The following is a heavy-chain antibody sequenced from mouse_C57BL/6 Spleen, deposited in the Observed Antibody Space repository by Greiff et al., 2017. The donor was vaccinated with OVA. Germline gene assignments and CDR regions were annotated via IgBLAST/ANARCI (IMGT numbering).Heavy chain of an antibody. Sequence: QVQLQQSGAELVKPGASVKMSCEASGYTFTSYWITWVHQRPGQGLEWIGYINPGSGTTNYNEKFKGRVTMTVDTSSSTAYMQLSSLTSEDSAVYYCAKERITALDYWGQGTTLTVSS. CDR2: INPGSGTT. D-gene: IGHD1-1*01. CDR1: GYTFTSYW. CDR3: AKERITALDY. J-gene: IGHJ2*01. V-gene: IGHV1-55*01.